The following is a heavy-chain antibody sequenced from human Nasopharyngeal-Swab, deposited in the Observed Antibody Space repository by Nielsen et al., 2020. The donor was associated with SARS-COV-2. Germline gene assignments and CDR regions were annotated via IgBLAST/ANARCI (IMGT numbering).Heavy chain of an antibody. D-gene: IGHD6-19*01. Sequence: ASVKVSCKVSGYTLTNLTMHWVRQAPGKGLEWMGGFDPEDGDTNYAQKFQGRVTMTEDTSTDTAYMELSSLRSEDTAVYYCATGAAVAGTPNSYYYYYGMDVWGQGTTVTVSS. CDR1: GYTLTNLT. CDR3: ATGAAVAGTPNSYYYYYGMDV. V-gene: IGHV1-24*01. CDR2: FDPEDGDT. J-gene: IGHJ6*02.